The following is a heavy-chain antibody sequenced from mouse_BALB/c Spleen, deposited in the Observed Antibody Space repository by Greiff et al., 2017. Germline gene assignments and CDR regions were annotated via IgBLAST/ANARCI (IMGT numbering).Heavy chain of an antibody. D-gene: IGHD2-1*01. CDR3: ASGNYGGYFDV. CDR1: GFNIKDYY. V-gene: IGHV14-4*02. Sequence: VQLQQSGAELVRSGASVKLSCTASGFNIKDYYMHWVKQRPEQGLEWIGWIDPENGDTEYAPKFQGKATITADTSSNTAYLQLSSLTSEDTAVYYCASGNYGGYFDVWGAGTTVTVSS. CDR2: IDPENGDT. J-gene: IGHJ1*01.